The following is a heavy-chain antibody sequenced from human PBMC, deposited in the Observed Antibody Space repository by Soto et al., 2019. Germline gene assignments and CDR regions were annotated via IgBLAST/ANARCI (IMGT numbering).Heavy chain of an antibody. CDR3: ARVRGYCSGGSCLVPNAFDI. CDR1: GGSISSYY. CDR2: IYYSGST. Sequence: PSETLSLTCTVSGGSISSYYWSWIRQPPGKGLEWIGYIYYSGSTNYNPSLKSRVTISVDTSKNQFSLKLSSVTAADTAVYYCARVRGYCSGGSCLVPNAFDIWGQGTMVTVSS. D-gene: IGHD2-15*01. V-gene: IGHV4-59*12. J-gene: IGHJ3*02.